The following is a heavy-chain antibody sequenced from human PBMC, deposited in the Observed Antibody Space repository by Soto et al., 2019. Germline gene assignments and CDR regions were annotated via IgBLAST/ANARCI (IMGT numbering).Heavy chain of an antibody. Sequence: SVKVSCKASGGTFSSYAISWVRQAPGQGLEWMGGIIPIFGTANYAQKFQGRATITADESTSTAYMELSSLRSEDTAVYYCARWGYSNRGDYYYGMDVWGQGTTVTVSS. CDR3: ARWGYSNRGDYYYGMDV. D-gene: IGHD4-4*01. CDR2: IIPIFGTA. V-gene: IGHV1-69*13. CDR1: GGTFSSYA. J-gene: IGHJ6*02.